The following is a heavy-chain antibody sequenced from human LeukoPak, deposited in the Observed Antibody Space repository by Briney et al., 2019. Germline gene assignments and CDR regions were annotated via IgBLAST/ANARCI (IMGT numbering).Heavy chain of an antibody. CDR1: GYTFTFYY. V-gene: IGHV1-2*07. CDR2: INPNTGVT. CDR3: SRGGRGVRGGEDYFDY. D-gene: IGHD3-10*01. J-gene: IGHJ4*02. Sequence: GASVTVSFKSSGYTFTFYYMHWVRQAPGQGLEWMGWINPNTGVTNYAYKYQGRVTITSDTYISTDSMELRRLRSDHTAVYYCSRGGRGVRGGEDYFDYWGQGTLVTVSS.